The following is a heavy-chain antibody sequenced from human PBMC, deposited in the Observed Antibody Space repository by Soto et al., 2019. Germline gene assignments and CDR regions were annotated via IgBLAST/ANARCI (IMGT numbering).Heavy chain of an antibody. CDR1: GGSLSSGSYY. J-gene: IGHJ4*02. CDR3: ARPFAAQTVAGFDS. CDR2: IPYSGNT. D-gene: IGHD6-19*01. V-gene: IGHV4-39*01. Sequence: QLQLQESGPGLVKPSETLTLTCTVSGGSLSSGSYYWGWIRQPPGKGLEWIGSIPYSGNTYYNPSLKTRVTLSVDASKNEFSLKLSSVTAADTAVYSCARPFAAQTVAGFDSWGQGTLVTVSS.